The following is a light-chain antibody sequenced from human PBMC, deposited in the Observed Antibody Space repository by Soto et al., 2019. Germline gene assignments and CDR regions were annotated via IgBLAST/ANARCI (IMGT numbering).Light chain of an antibody. Sequence: IQLTQSPSSLSASVGDRVSITCRASQDIKTYLAWYQQKQGKAPKLLISGTFTLQSGVPSRFNGSGSGTDFTLTIIRLQPADFATYYCQHLNNYPPFTFGPGTKVDLE. CDR1: QDIKTY. CDR2: GTF. V-gene: IGKV1-9*01. J-gene: IGKJ3*01. CDR3: QHLNNYPPFT.